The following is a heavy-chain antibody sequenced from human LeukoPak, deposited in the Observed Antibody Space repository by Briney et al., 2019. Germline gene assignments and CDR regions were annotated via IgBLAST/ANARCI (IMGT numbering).Heavy chain of an antibody. CDR3: ARGGKYCSGGSCYSRAFDY. V-gene: IGHV1-8*03. Sequence: ASVKVSCKASGYTFTNYDINWVRQAPGQGLEWMGWMNTNSGYTGYAQKFQGRVTITRNTSISTAYMELSSLRSEDTAVYYCARGGKYCSGGSCYSRAFDYWGQGTLVTVSS. CDR2: MNTNSGYT. CDR1: GYTFTNYD. J-gene: IGHJ4*02. D-gene: IGHD2-15*01.